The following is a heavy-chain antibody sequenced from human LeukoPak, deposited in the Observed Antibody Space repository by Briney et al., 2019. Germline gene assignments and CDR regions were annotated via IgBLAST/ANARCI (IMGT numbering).Heavy chain of an antibody. CDR3: WSYYDSSGYYGIDY. D-gene: IGHD3-22*01. J-gene: IGHJ4*02. CDR2: IRSKANSYAT. CDR1: GFTFSGSA. V-gene: IGHV3-73*01. Sequence: PGGSLRLSCAASGFTFSGSAMHWVRQASGKGLEWVGRIRSKANSYATAYAASVKGRFTISRDDSKNTAYLQMNSLKTEDTAVYYCWSYYDSSGYYGIDYWGQGTLVTASS.